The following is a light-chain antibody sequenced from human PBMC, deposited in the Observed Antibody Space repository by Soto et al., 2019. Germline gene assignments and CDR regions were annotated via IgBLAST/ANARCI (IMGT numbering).Light chain of an antibody. V-gene: IGKV3-15*01. CDR2: DAS. Sequence: EIVFTRSPATLSSFPGERVTLSCRASQYINTRLAWYQHRPGQAPRLLIYDASTRATGIPARFSGSGSGTEFTLTISSLQSEDFAVYYCQQYNQWPLTFGGGTKVDIK. CDR3: QQYNQWPLT. J-gene: IGKJ4*01. CDR1: QYINTR.